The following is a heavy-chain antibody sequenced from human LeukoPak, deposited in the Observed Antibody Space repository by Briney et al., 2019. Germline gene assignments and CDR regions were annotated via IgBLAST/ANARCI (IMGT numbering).Heavy chain of an antibody. D-gene: IGHD6-13*01. CDR3: ARQGVQPSLGAFDI. CDR2: IYYSGST. Sequence: PSETLSLTCTVSGGSISSSSYYWGWIRQPPGKALEWIGSIYYSGSTYYNPSLKSRVTISVDTSKNQFSLKLSSVTAADTAVYYCARQGVQPSLGAFDIWGQGTMVTVSS. J-gene: IGHJ3*02. CDR1: GGSISSSSYY. V-gene: IGHV4-39*01.